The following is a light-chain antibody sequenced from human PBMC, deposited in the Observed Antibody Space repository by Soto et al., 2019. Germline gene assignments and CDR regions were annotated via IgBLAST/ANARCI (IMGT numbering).Light chain of an antibody. CDR3: TSYTSSSTWV. J-gene: IGLJ1*01. CDR2: EVF. CDR1: SSDVGSYNR. Sequence: QSALTQPPSVSGSPGQSVTISCTGTSSDVGSYNRVSWYQQPPGTAPKLMIYEVFNRPSGVPDRFSGSKSGNTASLTISGLQAEDEADYYCTSYTSSSTWVFGTGTKLTVL. V-gene: IGLV2-18*02.